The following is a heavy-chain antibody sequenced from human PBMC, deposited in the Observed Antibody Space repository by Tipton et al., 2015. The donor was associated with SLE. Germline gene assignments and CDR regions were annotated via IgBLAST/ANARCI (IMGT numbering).Heavy chain of an antibody. V-gene: IGHV4-59*08. Sequence: TLSLTCTVSGGSISSYYWSWIRQPPGKGLEWIGYIYYSGSTNYNPSLKSRVTISVDTSKNQFSLKLSSVTAADTAAYYCARGGTAMAYWYFDLWGRGTLVTASS. CDR2: IYYSGST. J-gene: IGHJ2*01. D-gene: IGHD5-18*01. CDR1: GGSISSYY. CDR3: ARGGTAMAYWYFDL.